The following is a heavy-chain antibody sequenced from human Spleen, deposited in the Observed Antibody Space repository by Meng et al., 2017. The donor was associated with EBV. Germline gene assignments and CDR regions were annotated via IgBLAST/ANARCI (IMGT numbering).Heavy chain of an antibody. J-gene: IGHJ4*02. V-gene: IGHV4-30-4*01. CDR3: AGRDHAPLY. CDR1: GFCISGCGNS. Sequence: VVLQGSAPCLTHPSQLLSLTCAVSGFCISGCGNSWSRLRQPPGKGLEWLGYIYFSGSTYYNPSLRSRITISLDTSDNHFSLKLTSVTAADTAVYYCAGRDHAPLYWGQGALVTVSS. D-gene: IGHD1-14*01. CDR2: IYFSGST.